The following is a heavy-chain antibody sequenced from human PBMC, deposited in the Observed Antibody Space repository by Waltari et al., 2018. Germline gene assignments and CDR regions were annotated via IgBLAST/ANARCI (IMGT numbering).Heavy chain of an antibody. CDR1: GCTSNTYW. CDR2: VNNEGTHT. V-gene: IGHV3-74*03. Sequence: EVRLVESGGGLVQPGGSLRLPCAASGCTSNTYWIHWVRHAPGKGLVWVAYVNNEGTHTAYVDAVKGRFTASRDNAKNTLYLQMNSLRVEDTAVYYCARGGLAGATPDYWGQGTLVTVSS. CDR3: ARGGLAGATPDY. J-gene: IGHJ4*02. D-gene: IGHD1-26*01.